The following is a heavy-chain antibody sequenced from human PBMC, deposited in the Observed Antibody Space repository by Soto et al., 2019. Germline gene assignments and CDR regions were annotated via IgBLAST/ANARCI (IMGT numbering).Heavy chain of an antibody. J-gene: IGHJ6*02. V-gene: IGHV4-30-4*01. Sequence: SETLSLTCTVSGGSISSGDYSWSWIRQPPGKGLEWIGYLYYSGSTYYNPSLKSRVTISVDTSKNQFSLKLSSVTAADTAVYYCARFHCLYGMDVWCQGTTVTVSS. CDR2: LYYSGST. CDR1: GGSISSGDYS. D-gene: IGHD2-21*02. CDR3: ARFHCLYGMDV.